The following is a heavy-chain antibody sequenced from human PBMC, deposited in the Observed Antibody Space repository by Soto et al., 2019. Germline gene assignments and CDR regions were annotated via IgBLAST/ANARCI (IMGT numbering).Heavy chain of an antibody. J-gene: IGHJ4*02. Sequence: GASVKVSCKASGYTFTSYDINWVRQATGQGLEWMGWMNPNRGNTGSAQKFQGRVTMTRNTSISTAYMELTSLRSEDTAVYYCARQYYYDSSGYYPFDSWGQGTLVTVSS. V-gene: IGHV1-8*01. CDR3: ARQYYYDSSGYYPFDS. D-gene: IGHD3-22*01. CDR1: GYTFTSYD. CDR2: MNPNRGNT.